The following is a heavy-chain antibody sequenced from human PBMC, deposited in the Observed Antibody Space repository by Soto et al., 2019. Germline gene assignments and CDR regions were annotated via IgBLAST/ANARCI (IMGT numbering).Heavy chain of an antibody. CDR1: GGSFSGYY. CDR2: INHSGST. Sequence: QVQLQQWGAGLLKPSETLSLTCAVYGGSFSGYYWSWIRQPPGKGLEWIGEINHSGSTNYNPSLKSRVTISVDTSKNQFSLKLSSVTAADTAVYYCARGTRGSSSDHYFDYWGQGTLVTVSS. D-gene: IGHD6-6*01. J-gene: IGHJ4*02. CDR3: ARGTRGSSSDHYFDY. V-gene: IGHV4-34*01.